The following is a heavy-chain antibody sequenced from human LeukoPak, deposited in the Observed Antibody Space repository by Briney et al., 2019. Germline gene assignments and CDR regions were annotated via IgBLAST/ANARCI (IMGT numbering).Heavy chain of an antibody. J-gene: IGHJ6*03. CDR3: ARVRVGSSWYGDYYYMDV. CDR1: GFTFSSYW. CDR2: INSDGSST. V-gene: IGHV3-74*01. D-gene: IGHD6-13*01. Sequence: PGGSLRLSCAVSGFTFSSYWMHWVRQAPGKGLVWVSRINSDGSSTSYADSVKGRFTISRDNAKNTLYLQMNSLRAEDTAVYYCARVRVGSSWYGDYYYMDVWGKGTTVTVSS.